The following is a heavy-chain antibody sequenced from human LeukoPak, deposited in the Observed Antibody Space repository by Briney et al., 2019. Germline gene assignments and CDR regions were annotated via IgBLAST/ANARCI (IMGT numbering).Heavy chain of an antibody. V-gene: IGHV3-33*08. D-gene: IGHD3-9*01. CDR1: GFTFSSYS. CDR3: ARYDILTGSDDAFDI. J-gene: IGHJ3*02. Sequence: GGSLRLSCAASGFTFSSYSMNWVRQAPGKGLEWVAFIRYDGSNKYYADSVKGRFTISRDNSKNTLYLQMNSLRAEDTAVYYCARYDILTGSDDAFDIWGQGTLVTVSS. CDR2: IRYDGSNK.